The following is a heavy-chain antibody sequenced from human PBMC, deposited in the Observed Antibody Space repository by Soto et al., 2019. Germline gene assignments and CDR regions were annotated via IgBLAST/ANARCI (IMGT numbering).Heavy chain of an antibody. Sequence: QITLKESGPTLVKPTESLTLTCTFSGFSLSTSGVGVGWIRQPPGKALEWLALTYWNDDNHYSPSLRTRLTITKDTSKNHVVRTMTNMEPVDTATYYCAHLGIAMNSGWFDPWGQGTLVTVSS. CDR1: GFSLSTSGVG. CDR3: AHLGIAMNSGWFDP. J-gene: IGHJ5*02. V-gene: IGHV2-5*01. D-gene: IGHD6-13*01. CDR2: TYWNDDN.